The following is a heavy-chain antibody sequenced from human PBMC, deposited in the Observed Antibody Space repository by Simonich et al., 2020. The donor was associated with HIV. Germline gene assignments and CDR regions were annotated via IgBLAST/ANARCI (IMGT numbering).Heavy chain of an antibody. CDR1: GFTFDDYA. V-gene: IGHV3-9*01. CDR3: VKDIWETGNSYGLDY. CDR2: ISWNRGSI. D-gene: IGHD5-18*01. J-gene: IGHJ4*01. Sequence: EVQLVESGGGLVQPGRSLRLSCAASGFTFDDYAMPWVRQAPGKGREGVSGISWNRGSIGYADSVKGRFTISRDNSKNSLYLQMNSLRTEDTALYYCVKDIWETGNSYGLDYWGHGTLVTVSS.